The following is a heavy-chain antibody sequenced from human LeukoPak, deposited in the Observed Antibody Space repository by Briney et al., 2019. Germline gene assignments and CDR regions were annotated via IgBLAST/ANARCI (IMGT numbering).Heavy chain of an antibody. Sequence: HPGGSLRLSCAASGFTFSIYAMSWVRQAPGKGLEWVSSISSKGELTFYADSVKGRFTISRGNSESTLYLQMNILRAEDTAIYYCTRDRPNYYGSDGHYYRRNGDYWGQGTLVTVSS. CDR1: GFTFSIYA. CDR2: ISSKGELT. V-gene: IGHV3-23*01. CDR3: TRDRPNYYGSDGHYYRRNGDY. D-gene: IGHD3-22*01. J-gene: IGHJ4*02.